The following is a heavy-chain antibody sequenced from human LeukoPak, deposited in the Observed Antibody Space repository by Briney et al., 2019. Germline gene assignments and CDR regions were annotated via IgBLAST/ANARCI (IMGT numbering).Heavy chain of an antibody. Sequence: ASVKASCKASGYTFTGYYMHWVRQAPGQGLEWMGWINPNSGGTNYAQKFQGRVTMTRDTSISTAYMELSRLRSDDTAVYYCARVRLVTATAEYFQHWGQGTLVTVSS. V-gene: IGHV1-2*02. CDR3: ARVRLVTATAEYFQH. D-gene: IGHD3-9*01. CDR1: GYTFTGYY. CDR2: INPNSGGT. J-gene: IGHJ1*01.